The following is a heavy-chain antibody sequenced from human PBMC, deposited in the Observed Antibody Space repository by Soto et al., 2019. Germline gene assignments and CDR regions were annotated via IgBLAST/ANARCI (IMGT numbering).Heavy chain of an antibody. CDR2: IYSGGST. D-gene: IGHD3-16*01. CDR3: ARERWLDWYFDL. J-gene: IGHJ2*01. V-gene: IGHV3-53*04. Sequence: EVQLVESGGGLVQPGGSLRLSCAASGFTVSSNYMSWVRQAPGKGLEWVSVIYSGGSTYYADSVKGRFTIASHNSKNTLYLQMNSLSAEDTAVYYCARERWLDWYFDLWGRGTLVTVSS. CDR1: GFTVSSNY.